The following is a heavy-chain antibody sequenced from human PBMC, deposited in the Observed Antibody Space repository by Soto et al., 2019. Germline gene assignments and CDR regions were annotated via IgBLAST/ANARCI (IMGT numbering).Heavy chain of an antibody. CDR2: IGDTGST. CDR3: AREITNTTEGFDA. V-gene: IGHV4-61*01. CDR1: GGSVNSDNCY. J-gene: IGHJ4*02. Sequence: SATLSLTCTGSGGSVNSDNCYWSWLRPPPGRGLEWIGYIGDTGSTSYNPSLKRRVTISIDTYRTQFSLKLSSVTAEDTVEYYWAREITNTTEGFDAWGQGTPVTVSS. D-gene: IGHD3-16*01.